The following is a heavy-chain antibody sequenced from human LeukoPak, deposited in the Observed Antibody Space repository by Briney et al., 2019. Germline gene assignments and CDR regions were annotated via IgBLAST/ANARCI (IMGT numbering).Heavy chain of an antibody. CDR2: IKQDGSEK. CDR3: ARVYSSSWHGDWFDP. D-gene: IGHD6-13*01. CDR1: GFTFSSYW. Sequence: GGSLRLSCAASGFTFSSYWMSWVRQAPGKGLEWVANIKQDGSEKYYVDSVKGRFTISRDNAKNSLYLQMNGLRAEDTAVYYCARVYSSSWHGDWFDPWGQGTLVTVSS. J-gene: IGHJ5*02. V-gene: IGHV3-7*01.